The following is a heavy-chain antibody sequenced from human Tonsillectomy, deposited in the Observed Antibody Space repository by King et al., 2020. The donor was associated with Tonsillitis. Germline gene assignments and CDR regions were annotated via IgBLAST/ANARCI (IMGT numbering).Heavy chain of an antibody. Sequence: VQLQESGPGLVKPSETLFLTCSVSGGSISSYYWSWIRQPPGKGLEWIGYIYYSGSTNYNPSLKTRVTISVDTSRNQFSLKLSSVTAADTAVYYCARGIMGASDAFDIWGQGTMVTVSS. CDR1: GGSISSYY. CDR2: IYYSGST. D-gene: IGHD1-26*01. J-gene: IGHJ3*02. V-gene: IGHV4-59*01. CDR3: ARGIMGASDAFDI.